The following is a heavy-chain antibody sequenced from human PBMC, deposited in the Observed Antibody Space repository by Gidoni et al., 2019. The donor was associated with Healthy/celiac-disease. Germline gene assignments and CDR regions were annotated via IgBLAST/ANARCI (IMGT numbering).Heavy chain of an antibody. V-gene: IGHV4-39*01. D-gene: IGHD3-10*01. CDR2: IYYSGST. Sequence: QLQLQESGLGLVKPSETLSLTCTVSGGSISSSSYYWGWIRQPPGKGLEWIGSIYYSGSTYYNPSLKSRVTISVDTSKNQFSLKLSSVTAADTAVYYCASRGVLLWFGELAPFDYWGQGTLVTVSS. CDR1: GGSISSSSYY. J-gene: IGHJ4*02. CDR3: ASRGVLLWFGELAPFDY.